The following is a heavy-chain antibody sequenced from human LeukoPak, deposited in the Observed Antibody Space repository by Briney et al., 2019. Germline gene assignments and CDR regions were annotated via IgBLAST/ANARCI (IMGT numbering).Heavy chain of an antibody. CDR2: ISGSGGST. J-gene: IGHJ4*02. CDR3: AKDPNSGYSYGLTYYFDY. CDR1: GFTFSSYA. D-gene: IGHD5-18*01. V-gene: IGHV3-23*01. Sequence: GGSLRLSCAASGFTFSSYAMSWVRQAPGKGLEWVSAISGSGGSTYCADSVKGRFTISRDNSKNTLYLQMNSLRAEDTAVYYCAKDPNSGYSYGLTYYFDYWGQGTLVTVSS.